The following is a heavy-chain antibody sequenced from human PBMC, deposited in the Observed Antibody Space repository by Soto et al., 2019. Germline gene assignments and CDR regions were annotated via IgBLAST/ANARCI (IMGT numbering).Heavy chain of an antibody. D-gene: IGHD2-2*01. CDR2: IDPSDSYT. Sequence: PGESLKISCKGSGYSFTSYWISWVLQMPGKGLEWMGRIDPSDSYTNYSPSFQGHVTISADKSISTAYLQWSSLKASDTAMYYCARRSRDGYHYYYGMDVWGQGTTVTVSS. V-gene: IGHV5-10-1*01. CDR1: GYSFTSYW. J-gene: IGHJ6*02. CDR3: ARRSRDGYHYYYGMDV.